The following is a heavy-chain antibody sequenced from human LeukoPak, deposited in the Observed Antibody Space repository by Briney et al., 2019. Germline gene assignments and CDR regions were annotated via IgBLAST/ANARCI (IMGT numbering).Heavy chain of an antibody. J-gene: IGHJ4*02. CDR2: IYYSGST. D-gene: IGHD3-22*01. V-gene: IGHV4-59*01. CDR1: GGSISSYY. Sequence: PSETLSLTCTVSGGSISSYYWSWIRQPAGKGLEWIGYIYYSGSTNYNPSLKSRVTISVDTSKNQFSLKLSSVTAADTAVYYCARDSTYYYDSSGPFFDYWGQGTLVTVSS. CDR3: ARDSTYYYDSSGPFFDY.